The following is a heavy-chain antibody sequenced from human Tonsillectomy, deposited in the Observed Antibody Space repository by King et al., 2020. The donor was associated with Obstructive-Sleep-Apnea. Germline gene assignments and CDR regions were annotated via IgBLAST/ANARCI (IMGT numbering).Heavy chain of an antibody. D-gene: IGHD6-13*01. V-gene: IGHV3-30-3*01. J-gene: IGHJ4*02. Sequence: VQLVESGGGVVQPGRSLRLSCAASGFTFSSYAMHWVRQAPGKGLEWVAVISYDGSNKYYADSVKGRFTISRDNSKNTLYLQMNSLRVEDTAVYYCGGEKAAAPSFDYWGQGTLVTVSS. CDR3: GGEKAAAPSFDY. CDR1: GFTFSSYA. CDR2: ISYDGSNK.